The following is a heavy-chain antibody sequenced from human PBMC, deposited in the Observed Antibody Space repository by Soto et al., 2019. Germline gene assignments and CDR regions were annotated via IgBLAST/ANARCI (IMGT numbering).Heavy chain of an antibody. V-gene: IGHV3-7*05. CDR1: GFTFSSYW. D-gene: IGHD6-19*01. CDR3: AREVLYSSGWYGTIPFVDY. Sequence: GGSLRLSCAASGFTFSSYWMSWVRQAPGKGLEWVANIKQDGSEKYYVETVKGRFTISRDNAKNSLYLQMNSLRAEDTAVYYCAREVLYSSGWYGTIPFVDYWGQGTLVTVSS. CDR2: IKQDGSEK. J-gene: IGHJ4*02.